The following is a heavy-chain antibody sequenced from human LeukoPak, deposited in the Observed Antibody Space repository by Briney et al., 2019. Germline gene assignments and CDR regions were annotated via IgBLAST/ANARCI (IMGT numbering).Heavy chain of an antibody. CDR3: VTRVKSTGDY. V-gene: IGHV3-15*01. D-gene: IGHD1-1*01. J-gene: IGHJ4*02. CDR1: GFTFSNVC. CDR2: IKTKTDGGTT. Sequence: GGSLRLSCEASGFTFSNVCMNWVRQAPGKGLEWIGRIKTKTDGGTTEYAAPVKGRFTISRDDSKNTVYLQMNSLKTEDTALYYCVTRVKSTGDYWGQGTLVTVSS.